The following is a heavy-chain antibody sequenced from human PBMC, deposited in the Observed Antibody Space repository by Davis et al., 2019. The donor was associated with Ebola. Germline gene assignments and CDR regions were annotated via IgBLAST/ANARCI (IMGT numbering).Heavy chain of an antibody. CDR2: INSDGSST. V-gene: IGHV3-74*01. CDR3: ARLRVVAAAGNYFDY. J-gene: IGHJ4*02. CDR1: GFTFSSYW. Sequence: GESLKISCAASGFTFSSYWMHWVRQAPGKGLVWVSRINSDGSSTRYADSVKGRFTISRDNSKNTLYLQMGSLRAEDMAVYYCARLRVVAAAGNYFDYWGQGTLVTVSS. D-gene: IGHD6-13*01.